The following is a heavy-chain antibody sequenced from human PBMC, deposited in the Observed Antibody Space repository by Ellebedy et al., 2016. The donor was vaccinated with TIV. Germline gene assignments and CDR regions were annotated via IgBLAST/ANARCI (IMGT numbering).Heavy chain of an antibody. CDR3: ARASFYDVDLSGWYFDL. D-gene: IGHD3-10*02. Sequence: GGSLRLSCAASGFTFSSYSMNWVRQAPGKGLEWVSSISSSSSYIYYADSVKGRFTISRHNSKNTLFLQMNSLRAEDTAVYFCARASFYDVDLSGWYFDLWGRGTLITVSS. V-gene: IGHV3-21*01. CDR2: ISSSSSYI. CDR1: GFTFSSYS. J-gene: IGHJ2*01.